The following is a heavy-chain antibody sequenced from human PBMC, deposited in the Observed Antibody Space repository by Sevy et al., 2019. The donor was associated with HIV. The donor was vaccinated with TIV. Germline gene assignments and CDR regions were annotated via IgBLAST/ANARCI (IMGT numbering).Heavy chain of an antibody. Sequence: GESLKISCKGSGYSFSSHWIGWVRQMPGRGLEWMGIIYPGDSDIRYSPSFQGQVTLSAATSIDTAYLQWSSLKASDTAVYYCARFPPTATTGNYYYYGMDVWGQGTTVTVSS. CDR3: ARFPPTATTGNYYYYGMDV. CDR1: GYSFSSHW. D-gene: IGHD4-17*01. CDR2: IYPGDSDI. V-gene: IGHV5-51*01. J-gene: IGHJ6*02.